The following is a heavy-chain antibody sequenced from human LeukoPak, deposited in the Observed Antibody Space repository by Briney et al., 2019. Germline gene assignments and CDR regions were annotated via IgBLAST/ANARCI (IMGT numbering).Heavy chain of an antibody. J-gene: IGHJ5*02. Sequence: GGSLRLSCAASGFIFSRYWMSWVRQAPGKGPEWVAHINSADNVEYYTDSVRGRFTMSRDNAKDLLYLQMNSLRDEDTAVYYCARDTVNGPFVISLDLWGQGVLVTVSS. CDR1: GFIFSRYW. V-gene: IGHV3-7*01. D-gene: IGHD2-8*01. CDR3: ARDTVNGPFVISLDL. CDR2: INSADNVE.